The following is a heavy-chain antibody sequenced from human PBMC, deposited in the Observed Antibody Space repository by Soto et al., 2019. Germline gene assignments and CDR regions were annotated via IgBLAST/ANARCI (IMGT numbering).Heavy chain of an antibody. D-gene: IGHD6-19*01. Sequence: LRLSCAASGFTFSDYYMSWIRQAPGKGLEWVSYISSSGSTIYYADSVKGRFTISRDNAKNSLYLQMNSLRAEDTAVYYCARVGIAVAGTHYYYYYGMDVWGQGTTVTVSS. V-gene: IGHV3-11*01. CDR3: ARVGIAVAGTHYYYYYGMDV. CDR2: ISSSGSTI. CDR1: GFTFSDYY. J-gene: IGHJ6*02.